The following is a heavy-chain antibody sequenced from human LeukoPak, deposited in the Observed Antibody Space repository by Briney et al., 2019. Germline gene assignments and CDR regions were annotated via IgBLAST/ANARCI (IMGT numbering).Heavy chain of an antibody. Sequence: SETLSLTCTVSGASISGGSYYWSWIRQPPGKGLEWIGYIYYSGSTNYNPSLKSRVTISVDTSKNQFSLKLSSVTAADTAVYYCARYGYSYGSLFDYWGQGTLVTVSS. CDR1: GASISGGSYY. V-gene: IGHV4-61*01. D-gene: IGHD5-18*01. CDR3: ARYGYSYGSLFDY. J-gene: IGHJ4*02. CDR2: IYYSGST.